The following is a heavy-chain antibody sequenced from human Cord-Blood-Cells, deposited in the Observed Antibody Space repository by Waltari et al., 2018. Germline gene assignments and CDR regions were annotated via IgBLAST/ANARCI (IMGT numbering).Heavy chain of an antibody. CDR3: ASPTAAVAGT. Sequence: QVQLQQWGAGLLKPSETLSLTCAVYGGSFSGYYWSWIRQPPGKGLEWIGEINHSGSTNYNPSLKSRVTISVDTSKNQFSLKLSSVTAADTAVYYCASPTAAVAGTWGQETLVTVSS. CDR1: GGSFSGYY. J-gene: IGHJ4*02. V-gene: IGHV4-34*01. D-gene: IGHD6-19*01. CDR2: INHSGST.